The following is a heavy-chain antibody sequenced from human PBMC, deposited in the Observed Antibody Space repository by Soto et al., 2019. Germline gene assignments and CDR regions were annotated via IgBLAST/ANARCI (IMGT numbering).Heavy chain of an antibody. CDR3: SRGLGGCSGRKCYSSLDV. D-gene: IGHD2-15*01. J-gene: IGHJ6*02. CDR2: IYYSGTT. CDR1: GSSIGSYH. Sequence: PSETLSLTCTVSGSSIGSYHWNWIRQSPGRGLEWIGNIYYSGTTNYNPSLKSRVVISVDTSNNQFSLRLSSVTAADTAVYYCSRGLGGCSGRKCYSSLDVWGQGTTVTVSS. V-gene: IGHV4-59*01.